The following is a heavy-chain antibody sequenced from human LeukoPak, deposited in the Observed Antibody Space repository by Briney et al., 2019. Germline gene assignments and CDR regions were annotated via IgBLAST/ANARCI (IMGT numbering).Heavy chain of an antibody. CDR2: IYHSGST. D-gene: IGHD1-26*01. CDR3: ARGEVGATHFDY. V-gene: IGHV4-30-2*01. J-gene: IGHJ4*02. Sequence: SETLSLTCTVSGGSISSGGYYWSWIRQPPGKGLEWIGYIYHSGSTYYNPSLKSRVTISVDRSKNQFSLKLSSVTAADTAVYYCARGEVGATHFDYWGQGTLVTVSS. CDR1: GGSISSGGYY.